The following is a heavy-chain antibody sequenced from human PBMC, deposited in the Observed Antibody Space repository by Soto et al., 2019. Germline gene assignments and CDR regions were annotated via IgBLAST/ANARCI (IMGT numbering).Heavy chain of an antibody. V-gene: IGHV1-3*05. Sequence: QVQLVQSGAEEKKPGASVKVSCKASGYTFTSHAMHWVRQAPGQRLEWMGWINAGNGNTKYSQKFQGRVTITRDTSASTAYMELSSLRSEDTAVYYCARDPSYYGMDVWGPGTTVTVSS. CDR3: ARDPSYYGMDV. CDR2: INAGNGNT. CDR1: GYTFTSHA. J-gene: IGHJ6*02.